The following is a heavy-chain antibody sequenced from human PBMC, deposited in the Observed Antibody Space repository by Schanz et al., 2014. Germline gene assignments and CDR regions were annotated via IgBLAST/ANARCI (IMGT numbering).Heavy chain of an antibody. J-gene: IGHJ6*02. Sequence: QVQLVQSGAEVKKPGASVKVSCKASGYTLTGFGVSWVRQAPGQGREWMGWISAYSGNSKYAQKLQGRVTMTTDTSTNTAYMELRSLTSDDTAVYYCARFKSGSHSPPYYYYGMDVWGQGTTVTVSS. CDR1: GYTLTGFG. CDR3: ARFKSGSHSPPYYYYGMDV. V-gene: IGHV1-18*01. CDR2: ISAYSGNS. D-gene: IGHD1-26*01.